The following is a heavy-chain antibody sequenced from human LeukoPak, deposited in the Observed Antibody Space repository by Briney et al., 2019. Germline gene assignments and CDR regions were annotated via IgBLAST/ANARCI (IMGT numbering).Heavy chain of an antibody. J-gene: IGHJ5*02. D-gene: IGHD6-19*01. Sequence: ASVKVSCKASGYTFTGYYMHWVRQAPGQGLEWMGWINPNSGGTNYAQKFQGRVTMTRDTSTSTAYMELSRLRSDDTAVYYCARETLWSSGWYWFDPWGQGTLVTVSS. V-gene: IGHV1-2*02. CDR3: ARETLWSSGWYWFDP. CDR1: GYTFTGYY. CDR2: INPNSGGT.